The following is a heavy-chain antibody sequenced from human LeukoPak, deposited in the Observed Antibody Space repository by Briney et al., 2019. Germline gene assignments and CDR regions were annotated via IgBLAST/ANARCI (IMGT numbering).Heavy chain of an antibody. CDR1: GDSISIYY. CDR2: IFNSGST. Sequence: SEPLSLTCTVSGDSISIYYWSWIRQPPGKGLEWIGYIFNSGSTNYNPSLKSRVTISVDTSKNQFSLKLTSVTAADTAVYYCARDRELGYWGQGTLVTVSS. J-gene: IGHJ4*02. D-gene: IGHD3-10*01. V-gene: IGHV4-59*01. CDR3: ARDRELGY.